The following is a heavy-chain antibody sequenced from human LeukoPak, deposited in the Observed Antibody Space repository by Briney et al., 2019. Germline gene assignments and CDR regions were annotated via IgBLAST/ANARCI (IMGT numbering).Heavy chain of an antibody. D-gene: IGHD3-3*01. J-gene: IGHJ4*02. V-gene: IGHV3-30*02. CDR2: IRYDGSNK. Sequence: PGGSLRLSCAASGFTFSSYGMHWVRQAPGKGLEWVAFIRYDGSNKYYADSVKGRFTISRDNSKNTLYLQMNSLRAEDTAVYYCARGLGGRRNPVDYWGQGTLVTVSS. CDR3: ARGLGGRRNPVDY. CDR1: GFTFSSYG.